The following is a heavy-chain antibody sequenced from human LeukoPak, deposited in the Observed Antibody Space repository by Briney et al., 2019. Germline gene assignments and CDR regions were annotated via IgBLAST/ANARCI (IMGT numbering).Heavy chain of an antibody. CDR2: INTGNGNT. J-gene: IGHJ6*02. Sequence: ASVKLSCKASGYTFTINAIHWVRQAPGQRLEWMGWINTGNGNTKYSQKFQGRVTLTRDTSASTAYMELSSLRSEDTAVYYCARDSRFVAADFYYGMDVWGQGTTVTVSS. D-gene: IGHD6-13*01. V-gene: IGHV1-3*04. CDR3: ARDSRFVAADFYYGMDV. CDR1: GYTFTINA.